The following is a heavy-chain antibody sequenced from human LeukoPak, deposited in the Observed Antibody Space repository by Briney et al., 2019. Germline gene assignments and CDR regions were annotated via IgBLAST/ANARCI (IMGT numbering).Heavy chain of an antibody. D-gene: IGHD3-16*02. V-gene: IGHV4-30-4*08. Sequence: PSETLSLTCTVSGGSISSGDYYWSWIRQPPGKGLEWIGYIYYSGSTYYNPSLKSRVTISVDTSKNQFSLKLSSVTAADTAVYYCASLMITFGGVITHPWGQGTLVTVSS. J-gene: IGHJ5*02. CDR3: ASLMITFGGVITHP. CDR1: GGSISSGDYY. CDR2: IYYSGST.